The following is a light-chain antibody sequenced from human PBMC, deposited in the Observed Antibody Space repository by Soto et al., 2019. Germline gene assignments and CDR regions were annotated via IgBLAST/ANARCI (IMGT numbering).Light chain of an antibody. Sequence: EIVMTQSPATLSVSPGERATLSCRASQSVGSNLAWYQQKPGQAPRLLIYGASTRATGIPARFSGSGSGTEFTLTISSLQSEDFAIYFCQQYNNWPPDRTFGQGTKVDIK. J-gene: IGKJ1*01. CDR2: GAS. CDR3: QQYNNWPPDRT. CDR1: QSVGSN. V-gene: IGKV3-15*01.